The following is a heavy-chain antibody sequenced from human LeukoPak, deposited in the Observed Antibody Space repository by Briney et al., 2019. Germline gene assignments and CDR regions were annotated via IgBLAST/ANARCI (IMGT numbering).Heavy chain of an antibody. J-gene: IGHJ6*04. CDR2: ISYDGSNK. CDR3: ARDNKIVVVPAAGYYYYYGMDV. CDR1: GFTFSSYA. D-gene: IGHD2-2*01. Sequence: GGSLRLSCAASGFTFSSYAMHWVRQAPGKGLEWVAVISYDGSNKYYADSVKGRFTISRDNSKNTLYLQMNSLRAEDTAVYYRARDNKIVVVPAAGYYYYYGMDVWGKGTTVTVSS. V-gene: IGHV3-30*04.